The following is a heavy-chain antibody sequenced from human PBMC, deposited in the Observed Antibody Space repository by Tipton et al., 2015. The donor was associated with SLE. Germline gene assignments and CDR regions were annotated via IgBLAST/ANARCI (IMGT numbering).Heavy chain of an antibody. CDR2: ISGSGGST. V-gene: IGHV3-23*01. Sequence: SLRLSCAASGFTFSSYAMSWVRQAPGKGLEWVSAISGSGGSTYYADSVKGRFTISRDNSKNTLYLQMNSLRAEDTAVYYCAKDLSGSSSAFDIWGQGTMVTVSS. J-gene: IGHJ3*02. D-gene: IGHD1-26*01. CDR3: AKDLSGSSSAFDI. CDR1: GFTFSSYA.